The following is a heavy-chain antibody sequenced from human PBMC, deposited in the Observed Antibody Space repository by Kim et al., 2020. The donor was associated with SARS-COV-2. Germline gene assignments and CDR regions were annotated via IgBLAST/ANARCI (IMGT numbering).Heavy chain of an antibody. D-gene: IGHD3-10*01. CDR1: GFTFSSYE. J-gene: IGHJ4*02. Sequence: GGSLRLSCAASGFTFSSYEMNWVRQAPGKGLEWVSYISSSGSTIYYADSVKGRFTISRDNAKNSLYLQMNSLRAEDTAVYYCAGVGFGEDIDQLLPPKFDYWGQGTLVTVSS. CDR3: AGVGFGEDIDQLLPPKFDY. CDR2: ISSSGSTI. V-gene: IGHV3-48*03.